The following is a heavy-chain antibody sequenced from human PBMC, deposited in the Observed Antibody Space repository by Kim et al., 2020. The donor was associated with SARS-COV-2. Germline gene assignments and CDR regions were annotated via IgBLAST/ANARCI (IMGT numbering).Heavy chain of an antibody. CDR2: ISSSSSTI. V-gene: IGHV3-48*02. D-gene: IGHD6-19*01. CDR3: ARRSSGWYHFDY. Sequence: GGSRRLSCAASGFTFSSYNMEWVRQAPGKGLEWISYISSSSSTIYYADSVKGRFTISRDNAKNSLYLQMNSLRDEDTAVYYCARRSSGWYHFDYWGQGTL. CDR1: GFTFSSYN. J-gene: IGHJ4*02.